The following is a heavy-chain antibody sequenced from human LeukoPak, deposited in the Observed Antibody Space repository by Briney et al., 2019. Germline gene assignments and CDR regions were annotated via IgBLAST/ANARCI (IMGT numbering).Heavy chain of an antibody. Sequence: PSETLSLTCAVYGGSFSGYYWSWIRQPPGKGLEWLGEINHSGSTNYNPSLKSRVTISVDTSKNQFSLKLSSVTAADTAVYYCARGGVWGSYRPINYFDYWGQGTLVTVSS. J-gene: IGHJ4*02. D-gene: IGHD3-16*02. CDR1: GGSFSGYY. CDR2: INHSGST. V-gene: IGHV4-34*01. CDR3: ARGGVWGSYRPINYFDY.